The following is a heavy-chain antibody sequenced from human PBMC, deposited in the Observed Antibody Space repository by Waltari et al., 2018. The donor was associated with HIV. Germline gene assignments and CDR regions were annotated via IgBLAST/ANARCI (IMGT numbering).Heavy chain of an antibody. V-gene: IGHV4-39*01. J-gene: IGHJ3*02. CDR3: ASSYNWVVWGAFDI. Sequence: QLQLRESDSGLVKPPETLPLTRKGLDGSTPSVSNVWGRVRYPPGTGPVWIGSIYHDESTHYDPSLKSRVTISMDPSKNSFSLKLTSVTVADTAIYHCASSYNWVVWGAFDIWGQGTMVTVSS. D-gene: IGHD1-1*01. CDR1: DGSTPSVSNV. CDR2: IYHDEST.